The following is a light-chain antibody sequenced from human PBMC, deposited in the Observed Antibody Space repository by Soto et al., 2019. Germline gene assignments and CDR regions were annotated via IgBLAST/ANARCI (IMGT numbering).Light chain of an antibody. V-gene: IGKV3D-20*02. Sequence: GAVSLSPQEKANLSGRLSQTVSRNRLVWYQQRPGQPPRLLIYGSCCSATGIPVRISGSGSGTDFTLTISSLEPEDFAVYYCQQRSNWPPPFGGGTKVAIK. CDR3: QQRSNWPPP. CDR2: GSC. J-gene: IGKJ4*01. CDR1: QTVSRN.